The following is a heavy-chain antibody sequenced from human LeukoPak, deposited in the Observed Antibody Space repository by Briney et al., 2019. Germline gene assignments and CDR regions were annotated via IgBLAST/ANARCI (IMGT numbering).Heavy chain of an antibody. J-gene: IGHJ3*02. V-gene: IGHV3-23*01. CDR1: GFTFSSYA. CDR3: AKDSRGSYLGWSVDAFDI. Sequence: PGGSLRLSCAASGFTFSSYAMSWVRQAPGKGLEWVSAISGSGGSTYYADSVKGRFTISRDNSKNTLYLQMNSLRAEDTAVYYCAKDSRGSYLGWSVDAFDIWGQGTMVTVSS. D-gene: IGHD1-26*01. CDR2: ISGSGGST.